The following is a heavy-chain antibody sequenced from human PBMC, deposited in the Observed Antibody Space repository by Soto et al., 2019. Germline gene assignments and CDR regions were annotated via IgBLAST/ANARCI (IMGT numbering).Heavy chain of an antibody. D-gene: IGHD6-6*01. J-gene: IGHJ3*02. Sequence: PGGSLRLSCSASGCTFSSYAMHWVSQATGKGLEYVSAISSNGGSTYYADSVKGRFTISRDNSKNTLYLQMSSLRAEDTAVYYCVYLGSSTTNDAFDIWGQGTMVTVSS. CDR2: ISSNGGST. CDR3: VYLGSSTTNDAFDI. CDR1: GCTFSSYA. V-gene: IGHV3-64D*08.